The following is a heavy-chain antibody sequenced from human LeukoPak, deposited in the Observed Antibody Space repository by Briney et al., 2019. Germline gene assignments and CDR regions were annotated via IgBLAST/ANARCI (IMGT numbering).Heavy chain of an antibody. CDR3: ARGVMVRGVIINYYYMDV. V-gene: IGHV3-23*01. Sequence: PGGSLRLSCAASGFTFSSYAMSWVRQAPGKGLEWISRISDSGGSTYFADFVKGRFTISRDNSKNTVYLQMNSLRAEDTAVYYCARGVMVRGVIINYYYMDVWGKGTTVTISS. CDR1: GFTFSSYA. J-gene: IGHJ6*03. CDR2: ISDSGGST. D-gene: IGHD3-10*01.